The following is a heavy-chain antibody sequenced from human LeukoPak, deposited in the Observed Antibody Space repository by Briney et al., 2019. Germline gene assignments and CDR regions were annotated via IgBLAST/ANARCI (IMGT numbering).Heavy chain of an antibody. V-gene: IGHV3-21*01. CDR1: NFALSTYA. CDR3: ARGSGAVAAPGNY. J-gene: IGHJ4*02. Sequence: GGSLRLSCAASNFALSTYAMNWVRQAPGKGLEWVSSISSSSSYIYYADSVKGRFTISRDNAKNSLYLQMNSLRAEDTAVYYCARGSGAVAAPGNYWGQGTLVTVSS. D-gene: IGHD6-19*01. CDR2: ISSSSSYI.